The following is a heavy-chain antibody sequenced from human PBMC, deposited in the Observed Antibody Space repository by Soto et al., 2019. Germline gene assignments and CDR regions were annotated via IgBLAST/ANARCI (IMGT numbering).Heavy chain of an antibody. CDR2: IYPGDSET. CDR3: VSTINGYFEY. J-gene: IGHJ4*02. V-gene: IGHV5-51*01. D-gene: IGHD3-9*01. Sequence: EVLLAQSGAEVKKPGDSLKISCKGSGHSFVTHWIGWVRQMPGKGLELMGIIYPGDSETTYSPSFQGQVTISADKSISTAYLQWSSLKASDTALYYCVSTINGYFEYWGQGTLETVSS. CDR1: GHSFVTHW.